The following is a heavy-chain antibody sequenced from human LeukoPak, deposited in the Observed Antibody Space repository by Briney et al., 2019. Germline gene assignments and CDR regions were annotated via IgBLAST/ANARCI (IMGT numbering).Heavy chain of an antibody. J-gene: IGHJ4*02. V-gene: IGHV3-7*01. CDR1: AFDFSYYW. CDR3: LRDRGYSTYDC. D-gene: IGHD6-13*01. CDR2: IKQDGSEK. Sequence: GGSLRLSCAASAFDFSYYWMNWVRQAPGKGLEWVASIKQDGSEKYFVDSVKGRFTISRANAKNSLYLHMNTLRAQDAAVYYCLRDRGYSTYDCWGQGTLVTVSS.